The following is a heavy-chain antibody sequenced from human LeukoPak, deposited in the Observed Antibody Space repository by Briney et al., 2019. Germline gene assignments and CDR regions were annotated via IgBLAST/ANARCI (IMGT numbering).Heavy chain of an antibody. Sequence: GGSLRLSCAASGFTFSSYAMHWVRQAPGKGLEWVAVIWYDGSNKYYADSVKGRFTISRDNSKNTLYLQMNSLRAEDTAVYYCASGWYYFDYWGQGTLVTVSS. CDR1: GFTFSSYA. V-gene: IGHV3-33*08. CDR3: ASGWYYFDY. D-gene: IGHD6-19*01. J-gene: IGHJ4*02. CDR2: IWYDGSNK.